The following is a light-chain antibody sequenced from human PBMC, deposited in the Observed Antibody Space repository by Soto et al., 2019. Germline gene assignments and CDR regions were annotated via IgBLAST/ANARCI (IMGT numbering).Light chain of an antibody. CDR2: GNS. V-gene: IGLV1-40*01. CDR1: SSNIGAGYD. J-gene: IGLJ1*01. Sequence: QSVLTQPPSVSGAPGQRVTISCTGSSSNIGAGYDVHWYQQLPGTAPKLLSYGNSNRPSGVPERFSGSKSGTSASLAITGLTDEDEADYYSQSYDSSLSGVVFGTGTKLTVL. CDR3: QSYDSSLSGVV.